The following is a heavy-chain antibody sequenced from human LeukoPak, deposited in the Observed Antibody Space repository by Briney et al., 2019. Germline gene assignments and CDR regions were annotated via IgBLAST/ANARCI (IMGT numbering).Heavy chain of an antibody. Sequence: SETLSLTCTVSGGSISSSSYYWGWIRQPPGKGLEWIGSIYYSGSTYYNPSLKSRVTISVDTSKNQFSLKLSSVTAADTAVYYCARDPGSEVWYGGIDYWGQGTLVTVSS. D-gene: IGHD4-23*01. J-gene: IGHJ4*02. CDR1: GGSISSSSYY. CDR2: IYYSGST. V-gene: IGHV4-39*07. CDR3: ARDPGSEVWYGGIDY.